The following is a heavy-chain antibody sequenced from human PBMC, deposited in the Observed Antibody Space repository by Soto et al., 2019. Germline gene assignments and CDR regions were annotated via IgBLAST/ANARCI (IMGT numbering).Heavy chain of an antibody. CDR3: ARFGEPGIAAAGTKDYGMDV. Sequence: SQTLSLTCAISGDSVSSNSAAWNWIRQSPSRGLEWLGRTYYRSKWYNDYAVSVKSRITINPDTSKNQFSLQLNSVTPEDTAVYYCARFGEPGIAAAGTKDYGMDVWGQGTTVPVSS. V-gene: IGHV6-1*01. CDR2: TYYRSKWYN. CDR1: GDSVSSNSAA. J-gene: IGHJ6*02. D-gene: IGHD6-13*01.